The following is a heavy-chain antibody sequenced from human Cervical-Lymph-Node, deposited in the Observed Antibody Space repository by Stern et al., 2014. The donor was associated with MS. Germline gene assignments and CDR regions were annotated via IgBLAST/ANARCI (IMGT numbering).Heavy chain of an antibody. Sequence: MQLVQSGAEVKKPGESLTISCQGSGYTFTTYWIVWVRQVPGKGLEWMGIFYPGDSDTRYSLTFKGKVTISADNSISTAYLHLSSLKASDTAMYYCARATEGSYYDSSGFYSWYFDLWGRGTLVTVSS. J-gene: IGHJ2*01. V-gene: IGHV5-51*03. CDR1: GYTFTTYW. CDR3: ARATEGSYYDSSGFYSWYFDL. D-gene: IGHD3-22*01. CDR2: FYPGDSDT.